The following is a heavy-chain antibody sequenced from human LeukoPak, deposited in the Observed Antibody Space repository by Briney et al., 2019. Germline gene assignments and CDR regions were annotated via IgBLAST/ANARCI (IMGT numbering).Heavy chain of an antibody. J-gene: IGHJ6*02. V-gene: IGHV1-3*01. CDR2: INAGNGNT. Sequence: ASVKVSCKASGYTFTSYAMHWVRQAPGQRLEWMGWINAGNGNTKYSQKFQGRVTITRDTSASTAYMELSSLRSEDTAVYYCARGRIIMITFGGVIANAFGDVWGQGTTVTVSS. CDR1: GYTFTSYA. CDR3: ARGRIIMITFGGVIANAFGDV. D-gene: IGHD3-16*02.